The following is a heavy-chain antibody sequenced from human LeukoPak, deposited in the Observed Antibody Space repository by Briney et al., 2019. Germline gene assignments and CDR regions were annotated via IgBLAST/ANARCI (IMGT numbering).Heavy chain of an antibody. CDR2: ISGYNGAT. J-gene: IGHJ4*02. D-gene: IGHD1-7*01. CDR1: GYTFTNYG. V-gene: IGHV1-18*01. Sequence: ASVKVSCKASGYTFTNYGITWVRQAPGQGLEWMGWISGYNGATDYAHKFQGRVTMTTDTSTSTAYMEMRSLRSDDTAVYFCARSWNSACHYWGQGTLVTVSS. CDR3: ARSWNSACHY.